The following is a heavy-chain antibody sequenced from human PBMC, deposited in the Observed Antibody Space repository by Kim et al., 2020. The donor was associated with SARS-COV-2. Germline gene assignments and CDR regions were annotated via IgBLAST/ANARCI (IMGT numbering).Heavy chain of an antibody. CDR3: AKGKGSPYYFDY. V-gene: IGHV3-23*01. J-gene: IGHJ4*02. D-gene: IGHD6-13*01. Sequence: GGSLRLSCAATGFILNNYAMTWVRQAPGQGLEWVSAISGSGHLTFFADSVKGRFTISRDNSKNTLYLQMNRLRADDTAVYYCAKGKGSPYYFDYWGRGTLVTVSS. CDR1: GFILNNYA. CDR2: ISGSGHLT.